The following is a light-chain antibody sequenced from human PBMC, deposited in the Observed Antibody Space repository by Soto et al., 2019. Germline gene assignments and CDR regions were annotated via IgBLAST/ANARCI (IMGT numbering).Light chain of an antibody. CDR3: SSYTSTSALEV. J-gene: IGLJ3*02. Sequence: QSALTQPASVSGSPGQSITISCTGTSSDVGGFNYVSWYQQHPGEAPTLIIYGVSNRPSGISYRFSGSKSANTASLTISGLRAEDEADYYCSSYTSTSALEVFGGGTKVTVL. CDR2: GVS. V-gene: IGLV2-14*03. CDR1: SSDVGGFNY.